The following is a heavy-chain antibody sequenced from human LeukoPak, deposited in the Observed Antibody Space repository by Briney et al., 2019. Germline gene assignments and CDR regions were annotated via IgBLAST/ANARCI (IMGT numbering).Heavy chain of an antibody. D-gene: IGHD5-12*01. Sequence: GGSLRLSCAASGFIFSSYNMNWVRQAPGKGLEWVSSISNGGGYIYYEDSVKGRFTISRDNAKNSLYLQMNSLRAEDTAVYYCARAGLYSGSGSDYWGQGTLVTVSS. CDR1: GFIFSSYN. CDR2: ISNGGGYI. V-gene: IGHV3-21*01. CDR3: ARAGLYSGSGSDY. J-gene: IGHJ4*02.